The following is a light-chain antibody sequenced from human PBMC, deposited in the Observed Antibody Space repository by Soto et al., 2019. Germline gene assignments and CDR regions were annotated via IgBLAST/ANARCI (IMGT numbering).Light chain of an antibody. CDR2: AAS. V-gene: IGKV1-16*02. CDR3: QQNYSIPIT. J-gene: IGKJ5*01. Sequence: DIQMTQSPSSLSASVGDTVTITCRASQDIKNYLAWFQQKPGKAPKSLIFAASSLQSGVPSKFIGTGSGTDFTLTITGLQPADFATYYCQQNYSIPITFGQGTRLENK. CDR1: QDIKNY.